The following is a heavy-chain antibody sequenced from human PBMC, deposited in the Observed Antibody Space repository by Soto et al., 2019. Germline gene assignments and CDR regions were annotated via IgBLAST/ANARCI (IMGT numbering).Heavy chain of an antibody. CDR3: ARVDYDFWSGGNWFDP. CDR1: GGTFSSYT. J-gene: IGHJ5*02. D-gene: IGHD3-3*01. CDR2: IIPILGIA. Sequence: QVQLVQSGAEVKKPGSSVKVSCKASGGTFSSYTISWVRQAPGQGLEWMGRIIPILGIANYAQKFQGRVTITADKSTSTAYMELSSLRSEDKALYYCARVDYDFWSGGNWFDPWGQGTLVTVSS. V-gene: IGHV1-69*02.